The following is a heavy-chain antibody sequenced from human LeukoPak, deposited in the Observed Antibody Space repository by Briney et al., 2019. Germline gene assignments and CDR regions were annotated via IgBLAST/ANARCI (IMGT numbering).Heavy chain of an antibody. CDR3: ARDNWLDY. Sequence: GGSLRLSCAASGFTFNSYNMNWVRQAPGKGLEWVSYISSSSSTIYYADSVKGRFTISRDSAKTSLFLQMNSLRDEDTAVYYCARDNWLDYWGQGTLVTVSS. D-gene: IGHD5-12*01. CDR1: GFTFNSYN. CDR2: ISSSSSTI. V-gene: IGHV3-48*02. J-gene: IGHJ4*02.